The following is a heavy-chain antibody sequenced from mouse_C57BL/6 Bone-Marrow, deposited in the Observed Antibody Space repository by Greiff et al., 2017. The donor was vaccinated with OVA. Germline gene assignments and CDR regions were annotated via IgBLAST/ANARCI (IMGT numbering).Heavy chain of an antibody. Sequence: VQLQQSGAELVRPGASVKLSCTASGFNIKDDYMHWVKQRPEQGLEWIGWIDPENGDTEYASKFQGKATITADTSSNTAYLQLSSLTSEDTAVDYCTTTTVVVRDYWGQGTTLTVSS. J-gene: IGHJ2*01. V-gene: IGHV14-4*01. CDR1: GFNIKDDY. CDR3: TTTTVVVRDY. D-gene: IGHD1-1*01. CDR2: IDPENGDT.